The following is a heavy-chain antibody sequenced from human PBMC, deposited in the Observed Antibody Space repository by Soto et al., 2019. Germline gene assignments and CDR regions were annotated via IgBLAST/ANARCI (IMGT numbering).Heavy chain of an antibody. Sequence: QVQLVQSGAELKKPGASVKVSCKASGYTFTAYSKHWVRQAPGQGLEWMGWFNPNSGDTIYPQRFQGRVTLTRDTSIATAYMEVYSLTSDDTAVYYCAREASAVISLDYWGQGTLVTVSS. V-gene: IGHV1-2*02. D-gene: IGHD6-19*01. CDR3: AREASAVISLDY. CDR2: FNPNSGDT. J-gene: IGHJ4*02. CDR1: GYTFTAYS.